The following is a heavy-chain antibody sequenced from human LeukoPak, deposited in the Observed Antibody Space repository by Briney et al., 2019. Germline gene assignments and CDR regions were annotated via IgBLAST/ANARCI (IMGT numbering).Heavy chain of an antibody. V-gene: IGHV3-30*18. D-gene: IGHD6-13*01. Sequence: GGSLRLSCAASGFTFSSYGMHWVRQAPGKGLEWVAVISYDGSNKYYADSVKGRFTISRDNSKNTLYLQMNSLRAEDTAVYYCAKVGKTYSSSWYGGAFDIWGQGTMVTVSS. CDR3: AKVGKTYSSSWYGGAFDI. J-gene: IGHJ3*02. CDR1: GFTFSSYG. CDR2: ISYDGSNK.